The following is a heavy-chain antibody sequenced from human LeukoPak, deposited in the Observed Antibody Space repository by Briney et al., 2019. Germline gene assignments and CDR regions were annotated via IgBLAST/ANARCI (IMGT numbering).Heavy chain of an antibody. CDR2: ISYDGSNK. J-gene: IGHJ4*02. V-gene: IGHV3-30*03. CDR3: ASSGYSYGLDY. CDR1: GFTFSSYG. Sequence: GRSLRLSCAASGFTFSSYGMHWVRQAPGKGLEWVAVISYDGSNKYYADSVKGRFTISRDNSKNTLYLQMNSLRAEDTAVYYCASSGYSYGLDYWGQGTLVTVSS. D-gene: IGHD5-18*01.